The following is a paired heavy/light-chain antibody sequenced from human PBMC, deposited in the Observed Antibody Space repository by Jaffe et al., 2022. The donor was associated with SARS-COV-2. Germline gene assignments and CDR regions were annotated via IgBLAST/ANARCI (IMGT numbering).Light chain of an antibody. CDR2: AAS. Sequence: DIQLTQSPSFLSASVGDRVTITCRASQDIRSYLAWYQQKPGKAPKLLIYAASTLQSGVPSRFSGSGSGTEFTLTISSLQPEDFATYYCQQLKPFGGGTKVEIK. V-gene: IGKV1-9*01. CDR3: QQLKP. J-gene: IGKJ4*01. CDR1: QDIRSY.
Heavy chain of an antibody. Sequence: EVQLVESGGGLVQPGGSLRLSCAGSGFTFDDYVMHWVRQAPGQGLEWVSGISWNSGGIAYADSVKGRFTISRDNAKSSLYLQMNSLRGEDTALYYCARGLLSSWYPFDYWGQGALVTVSS. J-gene: IGHJ4*02. CDR1: GFTFDDYV. D-gene: IGHD6-13*01. V-gene: IGHV3-9*01. CDR3: ARGLLSSWYPFDY. CDR2: ISWNSGGI.